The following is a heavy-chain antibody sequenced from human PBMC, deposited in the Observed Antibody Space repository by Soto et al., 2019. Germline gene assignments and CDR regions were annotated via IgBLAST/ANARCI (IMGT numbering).Heavy chain of an antibody. V-gene: IGHV1-3*01. CDR3: ARPLGGLSLRGRYRVYYYGMDV. Sequence: ASVKVSCKASGYTFTSYAMHWVRQAPGQRLEWMGWINAGNGNTKYSQKFQGRVTITRDTSASTAYMELSSLRSEDTAVYYCARPLGGLSLRGRYRVYYYGMDVWGQGTTVTVSS. CDR1: GYTFTSYA. J-gene: IGHJ6*02. CDR2: INAGNGNT. D-gene: IGHD3-16*01.